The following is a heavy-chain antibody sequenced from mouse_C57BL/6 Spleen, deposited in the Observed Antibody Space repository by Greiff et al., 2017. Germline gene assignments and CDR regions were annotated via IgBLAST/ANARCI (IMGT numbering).Heavy chain of an antibody. Sequence: EVKVIESGGGLVKPGGSLKLSCAASGFTFSDYGMHWVRQAPEKGLEWVAYISSGSSTIYYADTVKGRFTISRDNAKNTLFLQMTSLRSEDTAMYYCARDDYYGSSPYFDYWGQGTTLTVSS. J-gene: IGHJ2*01. D-gene: IGHD1-1*01. V-gene: IGHV5-17*01. CDR1: GFTFSDYG. CDR2: ISSGSSTI. CDR3: ARDDYYGSSPYFDY.